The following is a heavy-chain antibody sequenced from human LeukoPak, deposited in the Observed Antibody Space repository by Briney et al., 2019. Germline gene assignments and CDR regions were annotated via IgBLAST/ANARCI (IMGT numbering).Heavy chain of an antibody. D-gene: IGHD6-19*01. V-gene: IGHV4-39*07. CDR2: VDLTGDE. CDR1: GGSISSNLFF. CDR3: GPVANVFDF. Sequence: SETLSLTCTVSGGSISSNLFFGGWIRQPPGKGLQWIASVDLTGDEYYNPSLRGRVTVSLDTSKNQFSLRLSSVTAADTAMYAKGPVANVFDFGARGTMVTVS. J-gene: IGHJ3*01.